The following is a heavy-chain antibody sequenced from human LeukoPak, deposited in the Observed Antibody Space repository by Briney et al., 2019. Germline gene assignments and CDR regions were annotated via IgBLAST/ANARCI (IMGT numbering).Heavy chain of an antibody. CDR3: AVIYSGTYYGMSY. CDR1: GFTLSTNY. CDR2: VYSGGST. D-gene: IGHD1-26*01. V-gene: IGHV3-53*01. J-gene: IGHJ4*02. Sequence: GGSLRLSCAASGFTLSTNYMTWVRQAPGKGLDWVSVVYSGGSTYYADSVKGRFTVSGDNSKNTLYLQMDSLRAEDTAMYYCAVIYSGTYYGMSYWGQGTLVTVSS.